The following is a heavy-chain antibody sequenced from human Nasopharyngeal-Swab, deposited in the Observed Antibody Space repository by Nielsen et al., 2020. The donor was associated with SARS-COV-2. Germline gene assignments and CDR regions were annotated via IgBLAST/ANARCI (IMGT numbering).Heavy chain of an antibody. CDR2: INSDGSST. CDR3: AREFSKDYSNYYYGMDV. CDR1: GFTFSSYW. Sequence: GESLKISCAASGFTFSSYWMHWVRQAPGKGLVWVPRINSDGSSTSYADSVKGRFTISRDNAKNTLYLQMNSLRAEDTAVYYCAREFSKDYSNYYYGMDVWGQGTTVTVSS. V-gene: IGHV3-74*01. J-gene: IGHJ6*02. D-gene: IGHD4-11*01.